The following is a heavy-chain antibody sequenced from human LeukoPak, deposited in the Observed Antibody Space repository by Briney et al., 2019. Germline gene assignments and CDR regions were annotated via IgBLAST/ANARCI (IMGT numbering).Heavy chain of an antibody. D-gene: IGHD2-15*01. CDR1: GFSFNREW. V-gene: IGHV3-7*01. CDR2: IRYDGGQT. J-gene: IGHJ3*01. Sequence: GGSLRLSCAASGFSFNREWMVWVRQAPGKGLEWVATIRYDGGQTMYLDSVRGPFTISRDNARSSLYLQMNSLRVEDTAVNYCARYNDIAVGDSFDVWGQGTKVTVS. CDR3: ARYNDIAVGDSFDV.